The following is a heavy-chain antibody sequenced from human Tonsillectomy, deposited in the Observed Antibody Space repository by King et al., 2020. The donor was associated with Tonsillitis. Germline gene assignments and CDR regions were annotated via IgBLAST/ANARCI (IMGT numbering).Heavy chain of an antibody. CDR1: GFTFSGYS. D-gene: IGHD4-11*01. Sequence: VQLVESGGGLVKPGGSLRLSCAASGFTFSGYSLNWVRQAPGKGLEWVSCISSSSTYIKYADSVKGRFTISRDNAKNSLYLQMNSLRAEDTAVYYCARESLSDDYPDHWGQGTLVTVSS. V-gene: IGHV3-21*01. CDR2: ISSSSTYI. CDR3: ARESLSDDYPDH. J-gene: IGHJ4*02.